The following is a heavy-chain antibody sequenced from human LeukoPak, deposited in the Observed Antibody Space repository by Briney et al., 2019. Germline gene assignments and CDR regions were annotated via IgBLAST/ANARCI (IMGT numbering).Heavy chain of an antibody. D-gene: IGHD3-10*01. V-gene: IGHV4-34*01. CDR1: GGSFSGYY. CDR2: INHSGST. J-gene: IGHJ6*02. CDR3: ARGSGYAPYYYYGMDV. Sequence: SETLSLTCAVYGGSFSGYYWSWIRQPPGKGLEWIGEINHSGSTNYNPSPKSRVTISVDTSKNQFSLKLSSVTAADTAVYYCARGSGYAPYYYYGMDVWGQGTTVTVSS.